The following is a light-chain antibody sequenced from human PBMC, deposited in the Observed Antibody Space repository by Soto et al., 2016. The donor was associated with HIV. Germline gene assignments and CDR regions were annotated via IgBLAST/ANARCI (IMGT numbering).Light chain of an antibody. CDR3: QQYYSYPWT. CDR2: AAS. V-gene: IGKV1-8*01. CDR1: QGVSSY. Sequence: AIRMTQSPSSLTASTGDRVTITCRASQGVSSYLAWYQQKPGKAPNLLIYAASTLQSGVPSRFSGSGSGTDFTLTISCLRSEDFATYYCQQYYSYPWTFGQGTKVEIK. J-gene: IGKJ1*01.